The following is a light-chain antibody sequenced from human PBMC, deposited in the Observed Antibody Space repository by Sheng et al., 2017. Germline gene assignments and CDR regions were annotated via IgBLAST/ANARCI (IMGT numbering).Light chain of an antibody. CDR3: CSYAGFNSFVV. CDR1: SSDVGNYNL. J-gene: IGLJ2*01. V-gene: IGLV2-23*02. CDR2: EVN. Sequence: QSALTQPASVSGSPGQSITISCTGTSSDVGNYNLVSWYQKHPDEAPKLMIYEVNKRPSGVSNRFSGSKSGDTASLTISGLQAEDEADYYCCSYAGFNSFVVFGGGTKLTVL.